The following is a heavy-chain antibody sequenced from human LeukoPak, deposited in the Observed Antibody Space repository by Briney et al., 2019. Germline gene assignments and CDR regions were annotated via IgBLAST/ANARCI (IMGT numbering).Heavy chain of an antibody. CDR2: MYYSGST. CDR1: GGSISSYY. CDR3: TAAAGRRGPFGY. D-gene: IGHD6-13*01. J-gene: IGHJ4*02. Sequence: SETLSLTCTVSGGSISSYYWSWMRQPPGKGLEWIGYMYYSGSTNYNPSLKSRVTISVDMSKNQFSLKLTSVTAADTAVYYCTAAAGRRGPFGYWGQGTLVTVSS. V-gene: IGHV4-59*01.